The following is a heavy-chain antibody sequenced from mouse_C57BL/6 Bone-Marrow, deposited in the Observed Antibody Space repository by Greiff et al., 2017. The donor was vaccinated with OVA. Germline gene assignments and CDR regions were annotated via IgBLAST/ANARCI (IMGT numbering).Heavy chain of an antibody. Sequence: VQLQQPGAELVKPGASVKLSCKASGYTFTSYWMHWVKQRPGQGLEWIGMIHPNSGSTNYNEKFKSKATLTVDKSSSTAYMQLSSLTSEDSAVYYCARVYGYRNYFDYWGKGTTLTVSS. CDR1: GYTFTSYW. V-gene: IGHV1-64*01. CDR2: IHPNSGST. CDR3: ARVYGYRNYFDY. J-gene: IGHJ2*01. D-gene: IGHD2-2*01.